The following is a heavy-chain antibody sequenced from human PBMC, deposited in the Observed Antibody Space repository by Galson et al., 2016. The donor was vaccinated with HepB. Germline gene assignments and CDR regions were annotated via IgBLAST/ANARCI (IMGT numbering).Heavy chain of an antibody. J-gene: IGHJ5*02. Sequence: SLRLSCAASGFTFSSYAIHWVRQAPGKGLEWVGLISYDGSNKYYADSVKGRFTISRDNSKNTLYLQMNSLRVEDTAVYYCAKEEGSILRFLEWLSRLDPWG. CDR3: AKEEGSILRFLEWLSRLDP. V-gene: IGHV3-30-3*01. CDR2: ISYDGSNK. D-gene: IGHD3-3*01. CDR1: GFTFSSYA.